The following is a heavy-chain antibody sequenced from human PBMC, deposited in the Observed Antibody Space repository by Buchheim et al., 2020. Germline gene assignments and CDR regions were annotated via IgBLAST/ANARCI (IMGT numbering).Heavy chain of an antibody. CDR2: ISGTGDVT. J-gene: IGHJ1*01. CDR3: AKDHGSSGYYYSPFQN. CDR1: GFTFSSYA. Sequence: EVQLLESGGGLVQPGGSLRLSCAASGFTFSSYAMNWVRQAPGRGLEWVSTISGTGDVTHYADSVKGRFTISRDNSKNTLYLQLNSLRGEDAALYYCAKDHGSSGYYYSPFQNWGQGTL. D-gene: IGHD3-22*01. V-gene: IGHV3-23*01.